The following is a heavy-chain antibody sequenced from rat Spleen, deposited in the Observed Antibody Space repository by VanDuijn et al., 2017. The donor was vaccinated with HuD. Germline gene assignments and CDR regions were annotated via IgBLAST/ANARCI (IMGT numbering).Heavy chain of an antibody. D-gene: IGHD4-3*01. CDR3: ARQDTSGYSNWFTY. CDR2: ISYDGSGT. V-gene: IGHV5-22*01. J-gene: IGHJ3*01. Sequence: EVQLVESGGGLVQPGRSMKLSCAASGFTFSDYYMAWVRQAPKKGLEWVASISYDGSGTYYGDSVQGRFTISRDNAKSSLFLQMNSLRSEDTATYYCARQDTSGYSNWFTYWGQGTLVTVSS. CDR1: GFTFSDYY.